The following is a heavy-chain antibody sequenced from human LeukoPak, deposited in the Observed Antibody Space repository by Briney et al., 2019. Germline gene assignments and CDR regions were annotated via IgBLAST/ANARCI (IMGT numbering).Heavy chain of an antibody. CDR1: GFTFGDYA. J-gene: IGHJ4*02. V-gene: IGHV3-49*04. CDR2: IRRKAHGGTT. Sequence: AGGSLRLSCTTSGFTFGDYAMSWVRQAPGKGLEWVSFIRRKAHGGTTEYAASVKGRFSSSRDDSKSIAYLQMNSLKTEDTAVYFCTRVTYYYDNSGYFHFESWGQGSLVTVSS. CDR3: TRVTYYYDNSGYFHFES. D-gene: IGHD3-22*01.